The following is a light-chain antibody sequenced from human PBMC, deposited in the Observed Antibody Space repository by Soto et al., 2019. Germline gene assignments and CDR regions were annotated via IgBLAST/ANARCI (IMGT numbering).Light chain of an antibody. Sequence: QSALTQPRSVSGSPGQSVTISCTGTSGDVGYYNYVSWYQQQPGKAPKVMIYDVSERPSGVPDRFSGSKSGNTASLTISGLQAEDEADYYCCSYAGSPRYVFGTGTKLTVL. V-gene: IGLV2-11*01. CDR1: SGDVGYYNY. CDR3: CSYAGSPRYV. J-gene: IGLJ1*01. CDR2: DVS.